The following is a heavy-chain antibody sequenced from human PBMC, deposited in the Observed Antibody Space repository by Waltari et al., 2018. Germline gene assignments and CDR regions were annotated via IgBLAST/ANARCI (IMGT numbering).Heavy chain of an antibody. D-gene: IGHD3-16*02. CDR2: ISGSGGST. Sequence: EVQLLESGGGLVQPGGSLRLSCAASGFTFSSYAMSWVRQATGKRLEWVSAISGSGGSTYYADSVKGRFTISRDNSKNTLYLQMNSLRAEDTAVYYCAKDQGITFGGVIVRALDYWGQGTLVTVSS. V-gene: IGHV3-23*01. CDR1: GFTFSSYA. CDR3: AKDQGITFGGVIVRALDY. J-gene: IGHJ4*02.